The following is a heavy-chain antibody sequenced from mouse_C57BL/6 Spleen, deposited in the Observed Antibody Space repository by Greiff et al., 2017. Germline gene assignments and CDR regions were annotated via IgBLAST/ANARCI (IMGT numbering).Heavy chain of an antibody. Sequence: EVQLQQSGPELVKPGASVKMSCKASGYTFTDYNMHWVKQSHGKSLEWIGYINPNNGGTSYNQKFKGKATLTVNKSSSTAYMELRSLTSEDSAVYYCAREEELLRPWFAYWGQGTLVTVSA. CDR2: INPNNGGT. D-gene: IGHD2-1*01. J-gene: IGHJ3*01. V-gene: IGHV1-22*01. CDR1: GYTFTDYN. CDR3: AREEELLRPWFAY.